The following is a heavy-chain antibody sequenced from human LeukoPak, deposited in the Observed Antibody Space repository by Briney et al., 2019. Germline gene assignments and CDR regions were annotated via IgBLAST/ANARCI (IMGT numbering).Heavy chain of an antibody. CDR2: INPSGGST. Sequence: GASVKVSCKASGYTFTSYYMHWVRQAPGQGLEWMGIINPSGGSTSYAQKFQGRVTMTRDTSTSTVYMELSSLRSEDTAVYYCVSFNCGGDCYLDYWGQGTLVTVSS. J-gene: IGHJ4*02. CDR3: VSFNCGGDCYLDY. V-gene: IGHV1-46*01. CDR1: GYTFTSYY. D-gene: IGHD2-21*02.